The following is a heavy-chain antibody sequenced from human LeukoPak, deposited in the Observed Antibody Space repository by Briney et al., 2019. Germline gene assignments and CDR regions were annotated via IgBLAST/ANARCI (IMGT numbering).Heavy chain of an antibody. D-gene: IGHD1-26*01. V-gene: IGHV4-59*01. CDR3: ATTPWGGTYRDAFDI. CDR1: GGSISSYY. Sequence: PSETLSLTCTVSGGSISSYYWNWIRQPPGKGLEWIGFIYNSGGTNYNPSLKSRVTISVDTSKNQFSLRLSSVTAADTAVYYCATTPWGGTYRDAFDIWGQGTMVIVSS. CDR2: IYNSGGT. J-gene: IGHJ3*02.